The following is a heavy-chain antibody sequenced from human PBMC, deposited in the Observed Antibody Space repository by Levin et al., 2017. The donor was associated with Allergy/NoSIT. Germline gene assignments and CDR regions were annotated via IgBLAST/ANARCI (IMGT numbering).Heavy chain of an antibody. Sequence: GGSLRLSCAASGFTFSSYAISWVRQAPGKGLEWVSAISGSGGSTYYADSVKGRFTISRDNSKNTLYLQMNSLRAEDTAVYYCAKDPESGYYDSSGYYVGYFDYWGQGTLVTVSS. V-gene: IGHV3-23*01. CDR2: ISGSGGST. D-gene: IGHD3-22*01. CDR3: AKDPESGYYDSSGYYVGYFDY. CDR1: GFTFSSYA. J-gene: IGHJ4*02.